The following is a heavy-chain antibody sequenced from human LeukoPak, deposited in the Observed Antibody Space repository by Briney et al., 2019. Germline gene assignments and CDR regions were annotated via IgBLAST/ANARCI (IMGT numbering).Heavy chain of an antibody. D-gene: IGHD3-10*01. V-gene: IGHV3-30*18. CDR1: GFIFSNFG. CDR2: LSSDGIKK. Sequence: GGSLRLSCAASGFIFSNFGMHWVRQAPGKGLEWVAVLSSDGIKKYYADFVKGRFTISRDNSQSTLYLEMSSLRLEDTAVYYCAKSDRYYGSGDYYYYGMDVWGQGTTVTVSS. J-gene: IGHJ6*02. CDR3: AKSDRYYGSGDYYYYGMDV.